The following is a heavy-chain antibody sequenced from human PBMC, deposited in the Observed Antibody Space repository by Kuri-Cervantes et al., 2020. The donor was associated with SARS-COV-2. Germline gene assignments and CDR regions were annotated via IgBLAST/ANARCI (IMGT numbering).Heavy chain of an antibody. J-gene: IGHJ6*03. D-gene: IGHD4-11*01. V-gene: IGHV3-21*04. CDR3: ARVRATVPKYYYYYYYMDV. CDR1: GFTFSSYS. CDR2: ISSSSSYI. Sequence: GGSLRLSCAASGFTFSSYSMNWVRQAPGKGLEWVSFISSSSSYIYYADSVKGRFTISSDNAKNSLYLQMNSLRAEDTAVYYCARVRATVPKYYYYYYYMDVWGKGTTVTVSS.